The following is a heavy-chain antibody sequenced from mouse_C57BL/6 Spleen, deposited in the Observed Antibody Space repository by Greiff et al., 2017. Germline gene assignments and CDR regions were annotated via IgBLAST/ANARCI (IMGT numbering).Heavy chain of an antibody. CDR1: GFTFSSYA. CDR2: ISDGGSYT. Sequence: EVKLMESGGGLVKPGGSLKLSCAASGFTFSSYAMSWVRQTPEKRLEWVATISDGGSYTYYPDNVKGRFTISRDNAKNNLYLQMSHLKSEDTAMYYCARGGYDAYAMDYWGQGTSVTVSS. CDR3: ARGGYDAYAMDY. D-gene: IGHD2-14*01. V-gene: IGHV5-4*03. J-gene: IGHJ4*01.